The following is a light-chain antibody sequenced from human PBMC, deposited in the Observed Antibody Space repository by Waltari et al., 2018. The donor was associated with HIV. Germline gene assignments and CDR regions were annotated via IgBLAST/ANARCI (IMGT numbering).Light chain of an antibody. CDR3: ATWDDSLNGVV. CDR1: STNIGVIGSG. V-gene: IGLV1-44*01. Sequence: QSVLTQPPSVSGTPGQRITISCAGSSTNIGVIGSGITWYQQLPGTAPKLLVYSTMQRPSGVPGRFSGSKSGTSASLAISGLQSEDEAEYYCATWDDSLNGVVIGGGTKVTVL. J-gene: IGLJ3*02. CDR2: STM.